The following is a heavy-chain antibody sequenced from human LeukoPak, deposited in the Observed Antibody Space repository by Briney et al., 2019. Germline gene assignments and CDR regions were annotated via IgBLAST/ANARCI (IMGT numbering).Heavy chain of an antibody. CDR2: INPNSGGT. J-gene: IGHJ5*02. Sequence: GASLKVSCKPSGCTFTGYFIHLVSQARGQGLEWMGWINPNSGGTNYAQKFQGRVNMTRDTSISTAYMELSRLRSDDTAVYYCARDPGDFWSGYYNNWFDPWGQGTLVTVSS. V-gene: IGHV1-2*02. CDR1: GCTFTGYF. D-gene: IGHD3-3*01. CDR3: ARDPGDFWSGYYNNWFDP.